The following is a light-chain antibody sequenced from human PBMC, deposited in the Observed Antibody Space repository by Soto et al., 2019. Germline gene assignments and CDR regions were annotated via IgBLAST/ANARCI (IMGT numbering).Light chain of an antibody. CDR2: TAS. V-gene: IGKV1-17*01. Sequence: DIPMTQSPSSMSASVGDRVTITCRASQGIRHDLGWYQQKPGKAPKRLIYTASSLQSGVPPRFSGSGSGTKFTLTISSLQPEDSATYYCLQNNSYPVTFGQGTKVEIK. CDR1: QGIRHD. J-gene: IGKJ1*01. CDR3: LQNNSYPVT.